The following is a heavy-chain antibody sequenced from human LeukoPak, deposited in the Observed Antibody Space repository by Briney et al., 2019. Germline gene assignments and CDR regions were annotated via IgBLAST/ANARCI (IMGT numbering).Heavy chain of an antibody. D-gene: IGHD6-19*01. Sequence: SETLSLTCAVYGGSLSGYYWSWIRQPPGKGLEWIGEINHSGSTNYNPSLKSRVTISVDTSKNQFSLKLSSVTAADTAVYYCARGGQQWLVEYYFDYWGQGTLVTVSS. CDR1: GGSLSGYY. CDR3: ARGGQQWLVEYYFDY. V-gene: IGHV4-34*01. J-gene: IGHJ4*02. CDR2: INHSGST.